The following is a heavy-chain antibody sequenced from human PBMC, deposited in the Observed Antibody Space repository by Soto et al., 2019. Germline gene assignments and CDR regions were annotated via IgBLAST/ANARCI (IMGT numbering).Heavy chain of an antibody. V-gene: IGHV4-59*01. Sequence: PSETLSLTCTVSGDSISSYYWSWIRQPPGKGLEWIGYIYYSGSTNYNPSLKSRVTISVDTPKNQFSLKLSSVTAADTAVYYCARGQILTGYILGWFDYWGQGTLVTVSS. D-gene: IGHD3-9*01. CDR2: IYYSGST. CDR3: ARGQILTGYILGWFDY. CDR1: GDSISSYY. J-gene: IGHJ4*02.